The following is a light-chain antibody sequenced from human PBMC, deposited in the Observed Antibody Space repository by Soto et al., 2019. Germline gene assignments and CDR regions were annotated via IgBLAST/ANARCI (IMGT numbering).Light chain of an antibody. CDR2: GAS. CDR3: QQYNNWPPT. Sequence: EIVMTQSPATLSVSPGERATLSCRASQSVSSNLAWYQQKPGQAHRLLIYGASTRATGIPARFSGSGSGTEFTLTISSLQSEDFEVYYCQQYNNWPPTFGQGTKVEIK. CDR1: QSVSSN. V-gene: IGKV3-15*01. J-gene: IGKJ1*01.